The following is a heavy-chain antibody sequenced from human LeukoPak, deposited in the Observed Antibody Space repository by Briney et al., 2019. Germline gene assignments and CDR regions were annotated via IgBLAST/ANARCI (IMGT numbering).Heavy chain of an antibody. CDR2: INPNSGGT. Sequence: ASVKVSCKASGYTFTGYYMHWVRQAPGQGLEWMGWINPNSGGTNYAQKFQGRVTMTRDTSISTAYMELSRLRSDDTAVYYCARSITMVRGVIIGVDYWGQGTLVTVSS. V-gene: IGHV1-2*02. D-gene: IGHD3-10*01. CDR3: ARSITMVRGVIIGVDY. CDR1: GYTFTGYY. J-gene: IGHJ4*02.